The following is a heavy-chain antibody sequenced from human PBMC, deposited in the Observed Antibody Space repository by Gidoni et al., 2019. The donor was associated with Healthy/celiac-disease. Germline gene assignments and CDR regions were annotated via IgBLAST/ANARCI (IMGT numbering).Heavy chain of an antibody. J-gene: IGHJ4*02. CDR3: AKDSITIFGVVIPFSYFDY. CDR2: IAYDGSNK. Sequence: QVQLVESGGGVVQPGRSLRLSCAAYGFTFSSYGMHWVRPAPGKGLEWVAVIAYDGSNKYYADSVKGRFTISRDNSKNTLYLQMNSLRAEDTAVYYCAKDSITIFGVVIPFSYFDYWGQGTLVTVSS. D-gene: IGHD3-3*01. CDR1: GFTFSSYG. V-gene: IGHV3-30*18.